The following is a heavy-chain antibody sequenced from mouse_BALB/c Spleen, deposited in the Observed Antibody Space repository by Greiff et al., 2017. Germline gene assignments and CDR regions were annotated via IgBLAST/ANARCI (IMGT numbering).Heavy chain of an antibody. D-gene: IGHD6-5*01. J-gene: IGHJ3*01. CDR1: GFTFSSYG. CDR3: AREGGLFAY. CDR2: INSNGGST. V-gene: IGHV5-6-3*01. Sequence: EVKLVESGGGLVQPGGSLKLSCAASGFTFSSYGMSWVRQTPDKRLELVATINSNGGSTYYPDSVKGRFTISRDNAKNTLYLQMSSLKSEDTAMYYCAREGGLFAYWGQGTLVTVSA.